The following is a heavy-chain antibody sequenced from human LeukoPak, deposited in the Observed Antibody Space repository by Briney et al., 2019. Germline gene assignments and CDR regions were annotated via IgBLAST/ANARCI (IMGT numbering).Heavy chain of an antibody. D-gene: IGHD3-3*01. CDR2: TSATGGST. Sequence: GGSLRLSCAPSRFTFSSYALGCVRAAPERGLEWVSTTSATGGSTYYADSVKGRFTISRDTSAGTLYLQMNSLRAEDTAVYYCAKELDTDVWRCYYYYYYYMDVWGKGTTVTVSS. V-gene: IGHV3-23*01. CDR3: AKELDTDVWRCYYYYYYYMDV. J-gene: IGHJ6*03. CDR1: RFTFSSYA.